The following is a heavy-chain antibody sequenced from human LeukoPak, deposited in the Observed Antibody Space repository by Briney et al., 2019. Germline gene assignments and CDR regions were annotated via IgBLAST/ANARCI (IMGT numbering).Heavy chain of an antibody. CDR1: GFTFSNYN. J-gene: IGHJ4*02. CDR3: ASGMRVGPNV. V-gene: IGHV3-21*01. CDR2: ISSSSNYI. Sequence: GGSLRLSCTVSGFTFSNYNMNWVRQAPGKGLEWVSSISSSSNYIYYPDSVNGRFTISRDNAKSSLYLQMNGLRAEDTAVYYCASGMRVGPNVRGQGTRVTVSS. D-gene: IGHD1-26*01.